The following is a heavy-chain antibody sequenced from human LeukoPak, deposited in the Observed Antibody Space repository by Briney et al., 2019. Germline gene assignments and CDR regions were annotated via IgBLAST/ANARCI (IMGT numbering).Heavy chain of an antibody. J-gene: IGHJ4*02. CDR1: GGTFSSYT. V-gene: IGHV1-69*02. CDR3: ARTGDSGYDIYYFDY. D-gene: IGHD5-12*01. Sequence: ASVKVSCKASGGTFSSYTISWVRQAPGQGLEWVGRIIPILGIANYAQKFQGRVTITADKSTSTAYMELSSLRSEDTAVYYCARTGDSGYDIYYFDYWGQGTLVTVSS. CDR2: IIPILGIA.